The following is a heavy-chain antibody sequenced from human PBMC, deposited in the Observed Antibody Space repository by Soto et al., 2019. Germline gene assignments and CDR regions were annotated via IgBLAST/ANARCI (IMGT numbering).Heavy chain of an antibody. CDR1: GGSISSYY. Sequence: QVQLQESGPGLVKPSETLSLTCTVSGGSISSYYWSWIRQPPGKGLEWIGYIYYSGSTNYNPSLKSRVTISVDTSKNQFSLKLSSVTAADTAVYYCARALRGSPSPYCYGMDVWGQGTTVTVSS. D-gene: IGHD3-16*01. CDR2: IYYSGST. CDR3: ARALRGSPSPYCYGMDV. V-gene: IGHV4-59*01. J-gene: IGHJ6*02.